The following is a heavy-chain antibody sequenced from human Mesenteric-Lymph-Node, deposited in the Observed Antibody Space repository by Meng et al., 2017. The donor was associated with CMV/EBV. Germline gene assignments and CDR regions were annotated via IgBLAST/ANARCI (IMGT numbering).Heavy chain of an antibody. CDR2: IKEDGSEK. J-gene: IGHJ4*02. V-gene: IGHV3-7*01. D-gene: IGHD3-3*01. CDR1: GFTFSNYA. CDR3: ATDFWSGYYEDF. Sequence: GGSLRLSCAASGFTFSNYAMSWVRQAPGKGLEWVANIKEDGSEKYYVGSVKGRFTTSRDNAKNSLYLQMNSLRADDTAVYYCATDFWSGYYEDFWGQGTLVTVSS.